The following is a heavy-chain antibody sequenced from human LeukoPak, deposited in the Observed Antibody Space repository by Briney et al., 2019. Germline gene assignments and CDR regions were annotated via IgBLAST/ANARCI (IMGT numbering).Heavy chain of an antibody. CDR2: IIPIFGTA. J-gene: IGHJ4*02. D-gene: IGHD1-26*01. V-gene: IGHV1-69*05. CDR3: ARLFARGGEISGSYFYY. CDR1: GGTFSSYA. Sequence: ASVKVSCKASGGTFSSYAINWVRQAPGQGVEWMGGIIPIFGTANYAQKFQGRVTITTDESTSTAYMELSSLRSEDTAVYYCARLFARGGEISGSYFYYWGQGTLVTVSS.